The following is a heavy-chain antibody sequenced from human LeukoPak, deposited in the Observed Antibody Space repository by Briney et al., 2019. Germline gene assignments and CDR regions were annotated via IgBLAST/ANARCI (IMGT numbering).Heavy chain of an antibody. J-gene: IGHJ4*02. CDR1: GFTFDDYA. CDR2: ISWNSGSI. V-gene: IGHV3-9*01. Sequence: GGSLRLSCAASGFTFDDYAMHWVRQAPGKGLEWVSGISWNSGSIGYADSVKGRFTISRDNAKNSLYLQMNSLRAEDTALYYCAKGIRGVSRYYFDYWGQGTLVTVSS. D-gene: IGHD3-10*01. CDR3: AKGIRGVSRYYFDY.